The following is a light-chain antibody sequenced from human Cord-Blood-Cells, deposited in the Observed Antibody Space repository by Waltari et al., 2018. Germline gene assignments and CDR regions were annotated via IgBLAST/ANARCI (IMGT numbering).Light chain of an antibody. CDR3: SSYTSSSTLGVV. Sequence: QSALPQPASVSGSPGQSLTLSCTGTSSDVGGYNSVTGYQQHPGKATKLMIYDFSNRPSGVSNRFSGSKSGNTASLTISGLQAEDEADYYCSSYTSSSTLGVVFGGGTKLTVL. CDR1: SSDVGGYNS. CDR2: DFS. V-gene: IGLV2-14*01. J-gene: IGLJ2*01.